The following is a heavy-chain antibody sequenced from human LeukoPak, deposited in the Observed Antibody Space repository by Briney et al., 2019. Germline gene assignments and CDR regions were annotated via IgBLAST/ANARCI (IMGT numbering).Heavy chain of an antibody. CDR2: ISWNSYT. Sequence: GGSLRLSCAASGFSFDDFAMHWVRQAPGKGLEWASSISWNSYTDYADSVRGRFTISKDNTKNFLYLQLNSLRADDTALYYCVKDMGGCSGGSCYKYFGLDVWGQGTPVTVSS. D-gene: IGHD2-15*01. CDR3: VKDMGGCSGGSCYKYFGLDV. CDR1: GFSFDDFA. J-gene: IGHJ6*02. V-gene: IGHV3-9*01.